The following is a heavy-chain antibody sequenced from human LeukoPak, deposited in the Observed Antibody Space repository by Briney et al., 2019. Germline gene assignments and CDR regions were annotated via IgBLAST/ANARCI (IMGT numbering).Heavy chain of an antibody. CDR2: IIPIFGTA. CDR1: GGTFSSYA. CDR3: ARDFWVRHSAPAPKDL. V-gene: IGHV1-69*05. Sequence: SVKVSCKASGGTFSSYAISWVRQAPGQGLEWMGGIIPIFGTANYAQKFQGRITITTDASTSTAYMELRSLRSDDTAVYYCARDFWVRHSAPAPKDLWGQGTLVTVSS. D-gene: IGHD2-2*01. J-gene: IGHJ5*02.